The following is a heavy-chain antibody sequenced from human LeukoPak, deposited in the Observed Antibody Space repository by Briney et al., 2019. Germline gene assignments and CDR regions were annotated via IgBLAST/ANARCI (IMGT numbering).Heavy chain of an antibody. J-gene: IGHJ4*02. CDR1: GFTFSSYS. D-gene: IGHD6-13*01. V-gene: IGHV3-23*01. Sequence: GGSLRLSCAASGFTFSSYSMNWVRQAPGKGLEWVSLITGSGGRRKYADSVKGRFTISRDNSRNTLHLQMDSLRAEDTAVYYCARPSLYSSSWYGYWGQGTLVTVSS. CDR3: ARPSLYSSSWYGY. CDR2: ITGSGGRR.